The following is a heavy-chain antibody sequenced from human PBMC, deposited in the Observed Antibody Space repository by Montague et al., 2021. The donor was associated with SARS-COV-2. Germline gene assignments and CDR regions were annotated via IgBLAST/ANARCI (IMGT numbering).Heavy chain of an antibody. D-gene: IGHD6-19*01. CDR3: AKDRPSSGWFGGLDY. Sequence: SLRLSCAASGFTFSSYTITWARQAPGKGLEWVSGISGSGGSTYYADSVKGRFTISRDNSKNTLYLQMNSLRAEDTAVYYCAKDRPSSGWFGGLDYWGQGTLVTVSS. J-gene: IGHJ4*02. CDR1: GFTFSSYT. CDR2: ISGSGGST. V-gene: IGHV3-23*01.